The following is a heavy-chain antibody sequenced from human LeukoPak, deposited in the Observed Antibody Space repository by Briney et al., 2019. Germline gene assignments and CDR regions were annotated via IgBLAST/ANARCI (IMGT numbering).Heavy chain of an antibody. CDR3: AGYYGGAFDI. CDR1: GFTFSSYA. V-gene: IGHV3-30-3*01. J-gene: IGHJ3*02. CDR2: ISYDGSNK. Sequence: GGSLRLSCAASGFTFSSYAMHWVRQAPGKGLEWVAVISYDGSNKYYADSVKGRFTISRDNSKNTLYLQMNSLRAGDTAVYYCAGYYGGAFDIWGQGIMVTVSS. D-gene: IGHD1-26*01.